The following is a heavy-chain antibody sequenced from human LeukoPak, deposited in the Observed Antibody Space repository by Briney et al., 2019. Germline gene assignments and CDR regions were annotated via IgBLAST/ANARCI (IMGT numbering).Heavy chain of an antibody. D-gene: IGHD3-10*01. CDR2: INHSGST. J-gene: IGHJ5*02. CDR3: ARVTMVRGVIP. Sequence: PSETLSLTCAVYGGSFSGYYWSWIRQPPGKGLEWIGEINHSGSTNYNPSLKSRVTISVDTSKNQFSLKLSSVTAADTAVYYCARVTMVRGVIPWGRGTLVTVSS. CDR1: GGSFSGYY. V-gene: IGHV4-34*01.